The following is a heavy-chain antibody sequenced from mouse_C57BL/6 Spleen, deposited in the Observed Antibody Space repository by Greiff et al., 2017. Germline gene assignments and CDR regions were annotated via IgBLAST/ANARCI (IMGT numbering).Heavy chain of an antibody. V-gene: IGHV1-26*01. D-gene: IGHD1-1*01. Sequence: VQLQQSGPELVKPGASVKISCKASGYTFTDYYMNWVKQSHGKSLEWIGDINPNNGGTSYNQKFKGTATLTVDKSSSTAYMELRSLTSEDSAVYYCARGVHYYGSSSLGYWGQGTTLTVSS. J-gene: IGHJ2*01. CDR1: GYTFTDYY. CDR2: INPNNGGT. CDR3: ARGVHYYGSSSLGY.